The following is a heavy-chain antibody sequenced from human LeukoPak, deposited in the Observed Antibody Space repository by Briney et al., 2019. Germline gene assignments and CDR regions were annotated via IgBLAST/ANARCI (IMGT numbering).Heavy chain of an antibody. CDR3: ARQGGSSSPYYYYYMDV. D-gene: IGHD6-13*01. Sequence: SETLSLTCAVSGYSISSGYYWGWFRQPPGKGLEWIGCIYHSGNTYYNPSLKSRVSISVDTSKNQFSLKLSSVTAADTAVYYRARQGGSSSPYYYYYMDVWGKGTTVTVSS. CDR2: IYHSGNT. J-gene: IGHJ6*03. CDR1: GYSISSGYY. V-gene: IGHV4-38-2*01.